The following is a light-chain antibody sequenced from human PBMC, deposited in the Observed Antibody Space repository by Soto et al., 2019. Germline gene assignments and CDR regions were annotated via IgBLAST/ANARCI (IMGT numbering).Light chain of an antibody. CDR3: QQYKDWPPLT. Sequence: EIVMTQSPATLSVSPGERATLSCRASQSVGSNLAWYQQKPGQAPRLLIYGASTTATGIPARFSGSGSGTEFTLTISSLQSEDFAVYYCQQYKDWPPLTFGGGTKVEIK. CDR1: QSVGSN. V-gene: IGKV3-15*01. CDR2: GAS. J-gene: IGKJ4*01.